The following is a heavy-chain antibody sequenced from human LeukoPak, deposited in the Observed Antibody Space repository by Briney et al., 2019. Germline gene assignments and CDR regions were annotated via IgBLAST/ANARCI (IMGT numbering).Heavy chain of an antibody. CDR3: ARSMVRGVIQYYYYYGMDV. CDR1: GGTFSSYA. D-gene: IGHD3-10*01. V-gene: IGHV1-69*04. J-gene: IGHJ6*02. CDR2: IIPILGIA. Sequence: SVKVSCKASGGTFSSYAISWVRQAPGRGLEWMGRIIPILGIANYAQKFQGRVTITADKSTSTAYMELSSLRSEDTAVYYCARSMVRGVIQYYYYYGMDVWGQGTTVTVSS.